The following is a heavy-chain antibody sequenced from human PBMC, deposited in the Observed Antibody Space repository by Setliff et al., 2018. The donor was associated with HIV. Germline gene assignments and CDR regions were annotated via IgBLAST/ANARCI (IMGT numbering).Heavy chain of an antibody. CDR3: ARVPRITTLRNAFDI. Sequence: PSEILSLTCTVSGDSISGGGYFWSWVRQHPGKGLERIGYIYYTGNTYYNPSLKSRITISIDTSKNQFSLNLNSVTAADTAVYYCARVPRITTLRNAFDIWGQGTMVTVSS. D-gene: IGHD3-10*01. CDR1: GDSISGGGYF. CDR2: IYYTGNT. V-gene: IGHV4-31*03. J-gene: IGHJ3*02.